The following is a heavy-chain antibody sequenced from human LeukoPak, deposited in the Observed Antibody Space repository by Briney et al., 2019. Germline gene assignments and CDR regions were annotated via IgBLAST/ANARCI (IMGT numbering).Heavy chain of an antibody. Sequence: PSETLSLTCTVSGGSISSYYWSWIRQPAGKGLEWIGRIYTSGSTNYNPSLRSRVTMSVDTSKNQFSLKLSSVTAADTAVYYCARDRGGSYYRRIYYFDYWGQGTLVTVSS. CDR1: GGSISSYY. J-gene: IGHJ4*02. V-gene: IGHV4-4*07. CDR2: IYTSGST. D-gene: IGHD1-26*01. CDR3: ARDRGGSYYRRIYYFDY.